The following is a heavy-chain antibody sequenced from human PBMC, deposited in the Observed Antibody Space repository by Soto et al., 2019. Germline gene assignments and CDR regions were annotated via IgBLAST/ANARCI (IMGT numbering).Heavy chain of an antibody. CDR1: GYTFSSFA. CDR2: INAGNGDT. D-gene: IGHD1-26*01. J-gene: IGHJ4*02. Sequence: QVQLVQSGAEVKKPGASVKVSCKASGYTFSSFAIHWVRQAPGQRLEWMGWINAGNGDTKYSQKFQGIVTIARDTAASTAYMELGSLTFEDTAVYYCARKVGASAYWGQGTLVTVSS. CDR3: ARKVGASAY. V-gene: IGHV1-3*01.